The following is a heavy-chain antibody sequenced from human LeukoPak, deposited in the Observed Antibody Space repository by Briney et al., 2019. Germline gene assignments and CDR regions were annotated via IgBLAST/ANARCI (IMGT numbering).Heavy chain of an antibody. V-gene: IGHV4-39*07. CDR1: GGSISSSSYY. CDR2: IYYSGST. D-gene: IGHD2-21*02. J-gene: IGHJ5*02. Sequence: SETLSLTCTVSGGSISSSSYYWGWIRQPPGKGLEWIGSIYYSGSTYYNPSLKSRVTISVDTSKNQFSLKLSSVTAADTAVYYCAGGAYCGGDCYSRWFDPWGQGTLVTVSS. CDR3: AGGAYCGGDCYSRWFDP.